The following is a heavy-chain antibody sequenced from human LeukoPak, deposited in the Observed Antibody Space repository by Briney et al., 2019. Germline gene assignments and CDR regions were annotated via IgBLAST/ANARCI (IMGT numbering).Heavy chain of an antibody. V-gene: IGHV4-34*01. J-gene: IGHJ5*02. CDR1: GGSFSGYY. CDR3: ARGGYSWDWFDP. CDR2: INHSGST. D-gene: IGHD2-15*01. Sequence: SETLSLTCAVYGGSFSGYYWSWIRQPPGKGLEWIGEINHSGSTNYNPSLKSRVTISVDTSKNQFSLKLSSVTAADTAVYYCARGGYSWDWFDPWGQGTLVTVSS.